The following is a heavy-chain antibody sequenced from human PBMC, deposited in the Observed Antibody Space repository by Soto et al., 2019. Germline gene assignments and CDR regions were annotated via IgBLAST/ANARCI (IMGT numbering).Heavy chain of an antibody. CDR2: IHGSGGGT. J-gene: IGHJ5*02. CDR1: EVTLNNHA. Sequence: GVSLRHPCAASEVTLNNHAGSRVSQAQGKGLEWVSSIHGSGGGTYYTDSVKGRFTVSRDDSKKTLYLQMSSLRVDDTAVYYCAKDAEAGNGEWDYFDPWGQGTLVTVSS. D-gene: IGHD3-10*01. CDR3: AKDAEAGNGEWDYFDP. V-gene: IGHV3-23*01.